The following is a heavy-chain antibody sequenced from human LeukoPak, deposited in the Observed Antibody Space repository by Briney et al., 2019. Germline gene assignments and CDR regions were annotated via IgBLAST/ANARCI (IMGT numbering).Heavy chain of an antibody. D-gene: IGHD3-22*01. V-gene: IGHV4-38-2*02. CDR2: IYHSGST. CDR1: GYSISSGYY. J-gene: IGHJ4*02. Sequence: SETLSLTCTVSGYSISSGYYWGWIRQPPGKGLEWIGSIYHSGSTYYNPSLKSRVTISVDTSKNQFSLKLTSLTAADTAVYCCARGVDSGYPDYWGQGTLVTVSS. CDR3: ARGVDSGYPDY.